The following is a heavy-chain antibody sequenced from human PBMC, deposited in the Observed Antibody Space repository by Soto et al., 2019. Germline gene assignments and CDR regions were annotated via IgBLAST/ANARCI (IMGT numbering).Heavy chain of an antibody. CDR3: ARGLGFCSGGACYEY. CDR2: IYAGGDT. V-gene: IGHV3-53*01. CDR1: GFSVSDNY. D-gene: IGHD2-15*01. J-gene: IGHJ4*02. Sequence: GGSLRLSCAASGFSVSDNYVTWVRQAPGKGLEWVSVIYAGGDTFYADSVKGRFTTSRDTSENMVYLQMRSLTVEDTAVYHCARGLGFCSGGACYEYWGQGTVVTVSS.